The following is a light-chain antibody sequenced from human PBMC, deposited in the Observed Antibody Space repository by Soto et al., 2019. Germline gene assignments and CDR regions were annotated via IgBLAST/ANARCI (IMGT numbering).Light chain of an antibody. CDR3: QQSYSSPPT. CDR2: AAS. CDR1: QSISNH. J-gene: IGKJ1*01. Sequence: DIQMTQSPSSLSASVEDRVIITCRASQSISNHLNWYQQKPGKAPKLLIFAASSLQSGVPSRFSGSRSGPDFTLTISSLQPEDFETYYCQQSYSSPPTLGHGTKVDIK. V-gene: IGKV1-39*01.